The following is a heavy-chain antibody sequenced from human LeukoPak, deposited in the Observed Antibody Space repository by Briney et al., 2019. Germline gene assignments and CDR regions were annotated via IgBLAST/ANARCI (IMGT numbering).Heavy chain of an antibody. V-gene: IGHV3-23*01. CDR2: ISGSGDAT. J-gene: IGHJ4*02. D-gene: IGHD3-10*01. CDR1: GFMFSQHT. Sequence: GGSLRLSCAVSGFMFSQHTMSWVRQAPGKRLEWVSPISGSGDATRYADSVMGRFTISRDNAKNTLSLQMNNLRAEDTAVYYCAKSDCASDGCKLLNYWGQGTLVTASS. CDR3: AKSDCASDGCKLLNY.